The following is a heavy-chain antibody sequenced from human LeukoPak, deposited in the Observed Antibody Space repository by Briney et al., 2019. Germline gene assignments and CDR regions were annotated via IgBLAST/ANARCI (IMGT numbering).Heavy chain of an antibody. D-gene: IGHD3-10*01. CDR3: AVRGLGYAFNY. V-gene: IGHV3-23*01. CDR1: GFTFSSFV. CDR2: ISGSGDYT. J-gene: IGHJ4*02. Sequence: PGGSLRLSCVASGFTFSSFVVSWVRQAPGKGLECVSSISGSGDYTYHADSVKGRFTISRDNSKRTLYLQMNTLRAEDTARHYCAVRGLGYAFNYWGQGTLVTVSS.